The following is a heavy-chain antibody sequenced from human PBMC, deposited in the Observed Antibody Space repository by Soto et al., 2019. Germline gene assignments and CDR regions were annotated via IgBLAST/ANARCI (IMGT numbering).Heavy chain of an antibody. CDR3: GREGAPNSSSLSHWLNYYSYYGMDF. D-gene: IGHD6-6*01. Sequence: PSETLSLTCTVSGGSISSYYWSWIRQPAGKGLEWIGRIYTSGSTNYNPSLKSRVTISVDTSKNQFSLKLSSVTAAHTAVYYCGREGAPNSSSLSHWLNYYSYYGMDFWGQGTLVTVSS. J-gene: IGHJ6*02. CDR1: GGSISSYY. V-gene: IGHV4-4*07. CDR2: IYTSGST.